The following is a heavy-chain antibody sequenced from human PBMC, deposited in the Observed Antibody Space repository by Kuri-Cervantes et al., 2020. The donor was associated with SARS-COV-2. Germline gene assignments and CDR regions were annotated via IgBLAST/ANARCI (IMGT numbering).Heavy chain of an antibody. Sequence: GESLKISCSASGFTFSSYAMHWVRQAPGKGLEYVSAISSNGGSIYYADSVKGRFTISRDNAKNSLYLQMNSLRAEDTAVYYCARDQSGSYYFGYFDYWGQGTLVTVSS. D-gene: IGHD1-26*01. CDR3: ARDQSGSYYFGYFDY. CDR2: ISSNGGSI. CDR1: GFTFSSYA. V-gene: IGHV3-64*04. J-gene: IGHJ4*02.